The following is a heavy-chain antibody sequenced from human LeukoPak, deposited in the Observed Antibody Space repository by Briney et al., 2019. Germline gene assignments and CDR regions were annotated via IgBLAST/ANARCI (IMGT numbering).Heavy chain of an antibody. V-gene: IGHV3-23*01. CDR1: GLTFTNFG. CDR3: ATYRQVLLPFES. Sequence: GGSLRLSCAASGLTFTNFGMSWVRQAPGKGLEWVSAISGRGDRTYYADSVKGRCAISRDNSKNTLYLQINSLRAEDTAIYYCATYRQVLLPFESWGQGTLVTVSS. CDR2: ISGRGDRT. J-gene: IGHJ4*02. D-gene: IGHD2-8*02.